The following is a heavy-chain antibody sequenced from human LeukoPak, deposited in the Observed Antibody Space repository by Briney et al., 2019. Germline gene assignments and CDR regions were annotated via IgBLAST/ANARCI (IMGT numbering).Heavy chain of an antibody. J-gene: IGHJ6*03. Sequence: PGGSLRLSCAASGFTFSSYAMSWVRQAPGKGLEWVSATSGSGGSTYYADSVKGRFTISSDNSKNTLYLQMNSLRAEDTAVYYCAKHLGTTVISYYYYMDVWGKGTTVTVSS. CDR2: TSGSGGST. D-gene: IGHD4-11*01. CDR1: GFTFSSYA. V-gene: IGHV3-23*01. CDR3: AKHLGTTVISYYYYMDV.